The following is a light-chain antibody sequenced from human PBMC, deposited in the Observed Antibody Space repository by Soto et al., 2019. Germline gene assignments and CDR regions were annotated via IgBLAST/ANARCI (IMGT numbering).Light chain of an antibody. CDR2: TND. CDR3: AAWDDSLNGPV. V-gene: IGLV1-44*01. J-gene: IGLJ3*02. CDR1: SSNIGNND. Sequence: QSVLTQPPSASGTPGQRVTISCSGSSSNIGNNDINWYQQLPGTAPKLLIYTNDQRPSGVPDRFSGSKSGTSAPLAISGLRSEDEADYYCAAWDDSLNGPVFGGGTQLTVL.